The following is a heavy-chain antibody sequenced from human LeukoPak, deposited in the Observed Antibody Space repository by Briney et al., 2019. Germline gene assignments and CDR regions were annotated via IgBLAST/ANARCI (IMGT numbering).Heavy chain of an antibody. CDR2: ISGVGGST. CDR1: GFTFYDYA. J-gene: IGHJ4*02. Sequence: GGSLRLSCAASGFTFYDYAMHWVRQAPGKGLEWVSLISGVGGSTFYADSVKGRFTISRDNSKNSLYLQMSSLTTEDTALYYCAKGAQWLVDYWGQGTLVSVSS. V-gene: IGHV3-43*02. D-gene: IGHD6-19*01. CDR3: AKGAQWLVDY.